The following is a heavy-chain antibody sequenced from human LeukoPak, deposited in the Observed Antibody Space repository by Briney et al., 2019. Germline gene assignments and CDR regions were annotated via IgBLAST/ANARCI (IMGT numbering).Heavy chain of an antibody. CDR3: ARDGGVVTSYYYYYYGMDV. CDR2: INHSGST. V-gene: IGHV4-34*01. CDR1: GGSFSGYY. D-gene: IGHD2-21*02. J-gene: IGHJ6*02. Sequence: PSETLSLTCAVYGGSFSGYYWSWIRQPPGKGLEWIGEINHSGSTNYNPSLKSRVTISVDTSKNQFSLKLSSVTAADTAVYYCARDGGVVTSYYYYYYGMDVWGQGTTVTVSS.